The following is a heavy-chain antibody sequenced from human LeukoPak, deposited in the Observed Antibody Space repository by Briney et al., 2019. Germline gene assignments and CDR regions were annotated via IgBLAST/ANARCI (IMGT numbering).Heavy chain of an antibody. CDR2: IYYSGST. J-gene: IGHJ4*02. CDR3: ARGIYYYGSGSYFAD. Sequence: SETLSLTCTVSGGSISSSSYYWGWIRQPPGKGLEWIGSIYYSGSTYYNPSLKSRVTISVDTSKNQFSLKLSSVTAADTAVYYCARGIYYYGSGSYFADWGQGTLVTVSS. D-gene: IGHD3-10*01. V-gene: IGHV4-39*07. CDR1: GGSISSSSYY.